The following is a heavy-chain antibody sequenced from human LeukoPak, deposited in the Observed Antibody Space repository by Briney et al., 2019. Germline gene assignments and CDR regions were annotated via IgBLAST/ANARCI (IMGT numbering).Heavy chain of an antibody. D-gene: IGHD2/OR15-2a*01. CDR3: AKDSAKKYDDY. V-gene: IGHV3-74*01. J-gene: IGHJ4*02. CDR1: GFTFSNYW. Sequence: PGGSLRLSCAASGFTFSNYWMHWVRQVPGKGLVCVSRINIDGTSTNYADSVKGRFTISRENSKNTLYLQMNSLRAEDTAVYYCAKDSAKKYDDYWGQGTLVTVSS. CDR2: INIDGTST.